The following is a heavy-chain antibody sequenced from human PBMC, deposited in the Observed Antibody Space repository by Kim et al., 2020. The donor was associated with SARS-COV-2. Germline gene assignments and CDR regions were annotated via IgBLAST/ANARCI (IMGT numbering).Heavy chain of an antibody. D-gene: IGHD3-16*01. CDR3: AKDRSALNVWAGYSSMDV. Sequence: GGSLRLSCTASGFTSSSYGMHWVRQAPGKGLEWVAVIWYDGSNKYYADSVKGRFTISRDNSKNTLYLQMNSLRAEDTAVYYCAKDRSALNVWAGYSSMDVWGQETTVTVSS. V-gene: IGHV3-33*06. J-gene: IGHJ6*02. CDR2: IWYDGSNK. CDR1: GFTSSSYG.